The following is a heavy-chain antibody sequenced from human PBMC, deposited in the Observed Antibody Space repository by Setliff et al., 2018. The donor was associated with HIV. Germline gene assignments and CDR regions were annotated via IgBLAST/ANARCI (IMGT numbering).Heavy chain of an antibody. CDR2: IYYTGIP. J-gene: IGHJ6*03. CDR3: ARDGPLEGSYRYYYYYMDV. CDR1: GGSISSHY. Sequence: SETLSLTCTVSGGSISSHYWSWIRQPPGKGLEWVGLIYYTGIPTYNPSLSSRVTISVDTSKNQFSLKLSSVTAADTAVYYCARDGPLEGSYRYYYYYMDVWGKGTTVTV. V-gene: IGHV4-59*11. D-gene: IGHD3-10*01.